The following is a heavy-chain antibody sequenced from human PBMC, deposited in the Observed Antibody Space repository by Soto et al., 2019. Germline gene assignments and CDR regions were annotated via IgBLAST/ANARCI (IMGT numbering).Heavy chain of an antibody. V-gene: IGHV1-69*01. D-gene: IGHD6-13*01. CDR1: GGTFSSYA. CDR2: IIPIFGTA. Sequence: QVQLVQSGAEVKKPGSSVKVSCKASGGTFSSYAISWVRQAPGQGLEWMGGIIPIFGTANYAQKFQGRVTITAEESTSTAYMELSSLRSEDTAVYYCARGSGYSSSWDDPYYLDYWGQGTLVTVSS. J-gene: IGHJ4*02. CDR3: ARGSGYSSSWDDPYYLDY.